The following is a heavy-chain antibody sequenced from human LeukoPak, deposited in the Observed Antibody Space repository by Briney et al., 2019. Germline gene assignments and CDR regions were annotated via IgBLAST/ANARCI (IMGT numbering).Heavy chain of an antibody. J-gene: IGHJ6*03. CDR3: AKDALRFLEWLPVARYYYYMDV. D-gene: IGHD3-3*01. CDR2: ISGSGGST. V-gene: IGHV3-23*01. CDR1: GGSFSGYY. Sequence: ETLSLTCAVYGGSFSGYYWSWIRQPPGKGLEWVSAISGSGGSTYYADSVKGRFTISRDNSKNTLYLQMNSLRAEDTAVYYCAKDALRFLEWLPVARYYYYMDVWGKGTTVTVSS.